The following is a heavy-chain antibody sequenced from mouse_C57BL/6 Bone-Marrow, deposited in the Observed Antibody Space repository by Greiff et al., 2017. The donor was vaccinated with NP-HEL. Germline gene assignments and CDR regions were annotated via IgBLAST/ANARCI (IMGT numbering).Heavy chain of an antibody. Sequence: EVHLVESGPGLVKPSQSLSLTCSVTGYSITSGYYWNWIRQFPGNKLEWMGYISYDGSNNYNPSLKNRISITRDTSKNQFFLKLNSVTTEDTATYYCARDRRTGWYYFDYWGQGTTLTVSS. CDR2: ISYDGSN. CDR3: ARDRRTGWYYFDY. J-gene: IGHJ2*01. D-gene: IGHD2-3*01. V-gene: IGHV3-6*01. CDR1: GYSITSGYY.